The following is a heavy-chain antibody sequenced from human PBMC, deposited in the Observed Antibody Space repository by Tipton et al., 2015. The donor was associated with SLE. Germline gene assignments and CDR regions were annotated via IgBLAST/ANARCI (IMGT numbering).Heavy chain of an antibody. Sequence: SLRLSCAASGFTFSSYGMHWVRQAPGKGLEWVVVISYDGSNKYYADSVKGRFTISRDNSKNTLYLQMNSLRAEDTAVYYCAKDSLRYFDWLSYFDYWGQGTLVTVSS. CDR2: ISYDGSNK. D-gene: IGHD3-9*01. CDR1: GFTFSSYG. J-gene: IGHJ4*02. CDR3: AKDSLRYFDWLSYFDY. V-gene: IGHV3-30*18.